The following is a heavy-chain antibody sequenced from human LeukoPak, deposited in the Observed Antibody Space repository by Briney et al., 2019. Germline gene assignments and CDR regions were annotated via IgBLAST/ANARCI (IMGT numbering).Heavy chain of an antibody. D-gene: IGHD4-11*01. Sequence: GGSLRLSCTASGFTFGDYAMSWFRQAPGKGLEWVGFIRGKGSGGSTEYAASVKGRFTISRDDPRSMAYLQMDGLRTEDTAVYYCTRERDYTDEYWGQGTLVTVSS. CDR1: GFTFGDYA. CDR2: IRGKGSGGST. CDR3: TRERDYTDEY. V-gene: IGHV3-49*03. J-gene: IGHJ4*02.